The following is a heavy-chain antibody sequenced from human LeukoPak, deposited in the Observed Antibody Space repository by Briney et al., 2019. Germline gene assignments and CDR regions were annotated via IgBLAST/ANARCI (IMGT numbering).Heavy chain of an antibody. V-gene: IGHV3-23*01. CDR3: AISPGSVLP. J-gene: IGHJ5*02. CDR2: ISGRGGSA. Sequence: PGGSLRLSCAYPGFTFSSYAMSSVRQAPGKGLEWVSVISGRGGSAYYADSVKGRFMISSNNSENTLYLKMNLLRADDTAGYYCAISPGSVLPWGQGTLVTVSS. D-gene: IGHD3-10*01. CDR1: GFTFSSYA.